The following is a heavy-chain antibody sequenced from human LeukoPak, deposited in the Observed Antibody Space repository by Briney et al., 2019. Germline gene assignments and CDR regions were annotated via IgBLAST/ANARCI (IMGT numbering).Heavy chain of an antibody. CDR1: GGSISTYY. V-gene: IGHV4-4*07. Sequence: SETLSLTCTVAGGSISTYYWSWIRQSAGKGLEWIGRIYTSGSTNYNPSLKSRVTMSVDTSKNQFSLKLSSVTAADTAVYYCARDRPSSQWFDPWGQGTLVIVSS. CDR3: ARDRPSSQWFDP. CDR2: IYTSGST. J-gene: IGHJ5*02.